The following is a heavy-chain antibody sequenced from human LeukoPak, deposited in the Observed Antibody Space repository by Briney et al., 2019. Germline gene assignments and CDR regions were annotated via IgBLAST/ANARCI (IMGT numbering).Heavy chain of an antibody. CDR1: GGSISSGDYY. Sequence: ASETLSLTCTVSGGSISSGDYYWSWIRQPPGKGLEWIVYIYYSGSTYYNPSLKSRVTISLDTSKNQFSLKLSSVTAADTAVYYCARVGIVVVPAASYWGQGTLVTVSS. D-gene: IGHD2-2*01. J-gene: IGHJ4*02. CDR2: IYYSGST. V-gene: IGHV4-30-4*08. CDR3: ARVGIVVVPAASY.